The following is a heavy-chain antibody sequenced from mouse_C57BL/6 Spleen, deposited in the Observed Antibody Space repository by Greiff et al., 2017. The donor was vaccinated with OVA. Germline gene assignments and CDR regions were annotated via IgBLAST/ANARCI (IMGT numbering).Heavy chain of an antibody. J-gene: IGHJ2*01. Sequence: EVQVVESGAELVRPGASVKLSCTASGFNIKDDYMHWVKQRPEQGLEWIGWIDPENGDTEYASKFQGKATITADTSSNTAYLQLSSLTSEDTAVYYCTTGRRYYFDYWGQGTTLTVSS. CDR2: IDPENGDT. V-gene: IGHV14-4*01. CDR1: GFNIKDDY. CDR3: TTGRRYYFDY.